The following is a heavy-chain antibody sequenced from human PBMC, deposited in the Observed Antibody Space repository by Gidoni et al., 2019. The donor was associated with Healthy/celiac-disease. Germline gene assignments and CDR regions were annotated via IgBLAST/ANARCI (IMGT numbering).Heavy chain of an antibody. D-gene: IGHD3-10*01. J-gene: IGHJ4*02. Sequence: QVQLVESGGGVVQPGRSLRIACAASGSTFSSYAMHWARQAPGKGLEWVAVISYDGSNKYYADSVKGRFTISRDNSKNTLYLQMNSLRAEDTAVYYCARAGHYGSGSYLDYWGQGTLVTVSS. CDR2: ISYDGSNK. V-gene: IGHV3-30-3*01. CDR1: GSTFSSYA. CDR3: ARAGHYGSGSYLDY.